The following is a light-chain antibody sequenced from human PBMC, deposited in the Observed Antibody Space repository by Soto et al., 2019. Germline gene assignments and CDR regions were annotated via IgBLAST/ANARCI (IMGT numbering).Light chain of an antibody. V-gene: IGKV1-5*01. CDR2: DAS. CDR1: QSISSW. J-gene: IGKJ4*01. Sequence: IQMTQSPSTLSASLGDRVTITCRASQSISSWLAWYQQKPGKAPKLLIYDASILESGVPSRFSGSGSGTEFTLTISSLQPDDFATYYCQQSYSTPLTFGGGTKVDIK. CDR3: QQSYSTPLT.